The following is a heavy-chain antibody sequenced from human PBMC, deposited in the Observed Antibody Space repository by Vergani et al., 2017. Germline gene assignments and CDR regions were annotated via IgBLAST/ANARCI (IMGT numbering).Heavy chain of an antibody. V-gene: IGHV1-8*01. CDR1: GYTFTSYD. D-gene: IGHD4-17*01. Sequence: QVQLVQSGAEVKKPGASVKVFCKASGYTFTSYDIHWVRQATGQGLEWMGWMNSDSSNTVYAQKFQGRVTMTRNTSISTAYMELSSLRAEDTAVYYCARGHDYGDYTHDYWGQGTLVTVSS. J-gene: IGHJ4*02. CDR3: ARGHDYGDYTHDY. CDR2: MNSDSSNT.